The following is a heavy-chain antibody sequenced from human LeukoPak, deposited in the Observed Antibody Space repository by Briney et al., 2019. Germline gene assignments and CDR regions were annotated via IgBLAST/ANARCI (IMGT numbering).Heavy chain of an antibody. CDR1: GGSISSSSYY. CDR2: IYYSGST. Sequence: SETLSLTXTVSGGSISSSSYYWGWIRQPPGKGLEWIGRIYYSGSTYYNPSLKSRVTISVDTSKNQFSLKLSSVTAADTAVCYCARPNPYDFWSGYSTWFDPWGQGTLVTVSS. CDR3: ARPNPYDFWSGYSTWFDP. D-gene: IGHD3-3*01. J-gene: IGHJ5*02. V-gene: IGHV4-39*01.